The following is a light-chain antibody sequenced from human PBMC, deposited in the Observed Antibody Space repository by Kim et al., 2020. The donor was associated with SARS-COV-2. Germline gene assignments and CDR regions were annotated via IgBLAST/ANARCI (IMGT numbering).Light chain of an antibody. CDR3: QQDNSYPLT. V-gene: IGKV1-5*03. J-gene: IGKJ4*01. CDR1: QSINNW. CDR2: MAS. Sequence: ASGGDRVTITCRASQSINNWLAWYQQKPGKAPKLLIYMASTLESGVPSRFSGSGSGTEFTLTISSLQPDDFATYYCQQDNSYPLTFVGGTKVDIK.